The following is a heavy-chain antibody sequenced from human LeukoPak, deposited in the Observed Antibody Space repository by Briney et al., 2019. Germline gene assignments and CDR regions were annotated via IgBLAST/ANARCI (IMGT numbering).Heavy chain of an antibody. D-gene: IGHD3-10*01. V-gene: IGHV1-2*02. Sequence: ASVKVSCRASGYTFTGYYMHWVRQAPGQGLEWMGWINPNSGGTNYAQKFQGRVTMTRDTSISTAYMELSRLRSDDTAVFYCARYVGATYVSGSYSFDYWGQGTLVTVSS. J-gene: IGHJ4*02. CDR2: INPNSGGT. CDR1: GYTFTGYY. CDR3: ARYVGATYVSGSYSFDY.